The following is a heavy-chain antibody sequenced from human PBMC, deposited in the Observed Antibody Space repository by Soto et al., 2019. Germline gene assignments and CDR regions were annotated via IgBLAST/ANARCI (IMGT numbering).Heavy chain of an antibody. J-gene: IGHJ4*02. CDR3: ARGSSWSYFDY. Sequence: QVQLVQSGAEVKKSGASVKVSCKASGYTFTSYAIHWLRQAPGQRLEWMGWINTAKDNTRYSEKFQGRVTITRDTSATIVHMELSSLRSEDTAVYYCARGSSWSYFDYWGQGTLVTVSS. CDR1: GYTFTSYA. V-gene: IGHV1-3*04. D-gene: IGHD6-13*01. CDR2: INTAKDNT.